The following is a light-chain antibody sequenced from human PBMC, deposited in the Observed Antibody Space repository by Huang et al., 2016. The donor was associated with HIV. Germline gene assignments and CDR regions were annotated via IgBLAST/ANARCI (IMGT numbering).Light chain of an antibody. V-gene: IGKV1-39*01. J-gene: IGKJ1*01. CDR1: QNINTY. Sequence: DIQMTQSPTSLSASAGDTVTITCRASQNINTYINWYQQKPGKAPELLIDGASTLHSGVTSRFSGSGSGTDFTLTITSLQREDLATYYCQQSYTTPRTFGQGTKVEIK. CDR2: GAS. CDR3: QQSYTTPRT.